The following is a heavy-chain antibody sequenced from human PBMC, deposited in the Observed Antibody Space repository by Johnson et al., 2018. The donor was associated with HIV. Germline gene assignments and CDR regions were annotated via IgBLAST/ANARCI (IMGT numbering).Heavy chain of an antibody. D-gene: IGHD3-3*01. CDR1: GFTFDYYV. CDR3: ARVGPGFGVLMDGALGI. V-gene: IGHV3-43D*03. J-gene: IGHJ3*02. CDR2: ISWDGGST. Sequence: VQLVESGGVVVQPGGSLRLSCAASGFTFDYYVMHWVRQAPGKGLEWVSLISWDGGSTYYADSVKGRFTISRDNSKNSLYLQMNSLRAEDTAVYYCARVGPGFGVLMDGALGIWGQGTMVTVSS.